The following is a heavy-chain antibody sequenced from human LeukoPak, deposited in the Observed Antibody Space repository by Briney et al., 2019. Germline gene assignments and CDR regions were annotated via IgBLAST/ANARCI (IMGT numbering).Heavy chain of an antibody. CDR1: GFTFSDYY. CDR2: IYYSGST. V-gene: IGHV4-59*08. CDR3: ARHGSSTSWGFDY. Sequence: PGGSLRLSCAASGFTFSDYYMSWIRQPPGKGLEWIGYIYYSGSTNYNPSLKSRVTISVDTSKNQFSLKLSSVTAADTAVYYCARHGSSTSWGFDYWGQGTLVTVSS. J-gene: IGHJ4*02. D-gene: IGHD2-2*01.